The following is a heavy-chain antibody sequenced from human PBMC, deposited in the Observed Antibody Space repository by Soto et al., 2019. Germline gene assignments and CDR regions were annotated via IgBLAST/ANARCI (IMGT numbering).Heavy chain of an antibody. J-gene: IGHJ3*02. CDR3: ARDMTSLTAMVTYGAFDI. D-gene: IGHD5-18*01. Sequence: QVQLQESGPGLVKPSETLSLTCTVSGGSISSYYWSWIRQPPGKGLEWIGYIYYSGSTNYNPSLKGRVTISVDTSKNQFSLKLSSVTAADTAVYYCARDMTSLTAMVTYGAFDIWGQGTMVTVSS. CDR1: GGSISSYY. CDR2: IYYSGST. V-gene: IGHV4-59*01.